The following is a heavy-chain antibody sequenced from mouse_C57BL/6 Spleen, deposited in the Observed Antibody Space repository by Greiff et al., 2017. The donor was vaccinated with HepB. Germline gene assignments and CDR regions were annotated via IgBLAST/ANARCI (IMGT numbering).Heavy chain of an antibody. CDR2: ISSGSSTI. J-gene: IGHJ1*03. CDR3: ARATYRLYWYFDV. D-gene: IGHD5-5*01. CDR1: GFTFSDYG. V-gene: IGHV5-17*01. Sequence: EVMLVESGGGLVKPGGSLKLSCAASGFTFSDYGMHWVRQAPEKGLEWVAYISSGSSTIYYADTVKGRFTISRDNAKNTLFLQMTSLRSEDTAMYYCARATYRLYWYFDVWGTGTTVTVSS.